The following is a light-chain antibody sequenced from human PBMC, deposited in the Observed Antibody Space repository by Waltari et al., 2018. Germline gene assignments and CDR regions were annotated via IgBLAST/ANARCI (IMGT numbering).Light chain of an antibody. CDR3: QVWDSGSDHWV. CDR1: NIGSKS. Sequence: SYVLTQPPSVSVPPGQAATLTCGGNNIGSKSVPWLQQQTGQAPVLVMYDGHDRPSEIPERFSGSNSGSTATLTINRVEAGDEADYYCQVWDSGSDHWVFGGGTKLTVL. J-gene: IGLJ3*02. CDR2: DGH. V-gene: IGLV3-21*02.